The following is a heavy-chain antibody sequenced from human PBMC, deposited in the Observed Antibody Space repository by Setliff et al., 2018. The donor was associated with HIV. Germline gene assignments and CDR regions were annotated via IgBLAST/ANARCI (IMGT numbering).Heavy chain of an antibody. V-gene: IGHV4-34*01. D-gene: IGHD6-13*01. J-gene: IGHJ4*02. CDR1: GGSFSGYC. CDR3: ARDGYSSSWYVISGSFDY. Sequence: SETLSLTCAVYGGSFSGYCWSWIRQPPGKGLEWIGEIQHSGRINYNPSLKSRVTISVDTSKNHFSLKLRSVTAADTAVYYCARDGYSSSWYVISGSFDYWGQGILVTVSS. CDR2: IQHSGRI.